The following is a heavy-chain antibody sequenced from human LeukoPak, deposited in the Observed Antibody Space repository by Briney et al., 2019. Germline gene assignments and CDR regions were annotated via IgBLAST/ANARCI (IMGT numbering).Heavy chain of an antibody. CDR3: AREGALTVTKDAFDI. V-gene: IGHV3-21*01. Sequence: GGSLRLSCAASGFTFSSYSMNWVRQAPGKGLEWVSSISSSSSYIYSADSVKGRFTISRDNAKNSLYLQMNSLRAEDTAVYYCAREGALTVTKDAFDIWGQGTMVTVSS. CDR1: GFTFSSYS. D-gene: IGHD4-17*01. CDR2: ISSSSSYI. J-gene: IGHJ3*02.